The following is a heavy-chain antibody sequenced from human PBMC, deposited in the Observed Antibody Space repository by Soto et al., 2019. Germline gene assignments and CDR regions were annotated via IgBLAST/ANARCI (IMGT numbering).Heavy chain of an antibody. CDR3: AGPFDSSGYYGSS. V-gene: IGHV3-53*01. CDR1: GFTVSSTY. Sequence: GGSLRISCAASGFTVSSTYMNWVRQAPGKGLEWVSLIYSGGTTYYADSVKGRFTISRDDSKNTLYLQMNSLRAEDTAVYYCAGPFDSSGYYGSSWGQGTLVTVSS. D-gene: IGHD3-22*01. CDR2: IYSGGTT. J-gene: IGHJ5*02.